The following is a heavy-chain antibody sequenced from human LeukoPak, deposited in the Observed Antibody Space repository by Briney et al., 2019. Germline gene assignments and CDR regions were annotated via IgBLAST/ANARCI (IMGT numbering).Heavy chain of an antibody. Sequence: PGGSLRLSCAASGFTFSQSGMHWVRQAPGKGLEWVAFLWHDASKQYYADSVKGRFTISRDTSQNMLYLQMNSLRVDDTAVYYCAKGSPWSTAPAGVDFWAQGTLVTVSS. CDR2: LWHDASKQ. J-gene: IGHJ4*02. CDR1: GFTFSQSG. D-gene: IGHD2-2*01. V-gene: IGHV3-30*02. CDR3: AKGSPWSTAPAGVDF.